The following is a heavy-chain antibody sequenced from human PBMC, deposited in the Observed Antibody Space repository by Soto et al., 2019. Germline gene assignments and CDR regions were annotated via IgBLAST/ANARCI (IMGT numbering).Heavy chain of an antibody. CDR1: GYTFTSFG. V-gene: IGHV1-18*01. Sequence: QVQLVQSGAEVKKPGASVKVSCTVSGYTFTSFGISWVRQAPGQGLEWMGWISDYYDKTNYAQKFQGRVTMTTDRSTSTADMEPWSLRADDTAGYYWARDPGFEDSSACYRRLDHGGQGTLVTVSS. D-gene: IGHD6-25*01. CDR2: ISDYYDKT. CDR3: ARDPGFEDSSACYRRLDH. J-gene: IGHJ5*02.